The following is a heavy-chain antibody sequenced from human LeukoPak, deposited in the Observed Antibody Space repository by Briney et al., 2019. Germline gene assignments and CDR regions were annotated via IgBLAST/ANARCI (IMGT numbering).Heavy chain of an antibody. CDR2: INPNSGGT. CDR3: ARASHSSSWFTHLDY. CDR1: GYTFTAYY. J-gene: IGHJ4*02. D-gene: IGHD6-13*01. Sequence: ASVKVSCKASGYTFTAYYIHWVRQAPGQGLEWMGWINPNSGGTNSAQTFQGRVTLTRDTSISTAYMELSSLRSDDTAVYYCARASHSSSWFTHLDYWGQGTLVTVSS. V-gene: IGHV1-2*02.